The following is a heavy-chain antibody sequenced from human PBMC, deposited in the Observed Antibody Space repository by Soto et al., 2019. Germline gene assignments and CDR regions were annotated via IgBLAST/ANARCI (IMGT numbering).Heavy chain of an antibody. CDR1: GFTFSSYA. CDR2: ISGSGDST. CDR3: AKRAYGSDFDY. J-gene: IGHJ4*02. D-gene: IGHD3-10*01. V-gene: IGHV3-23*01. Sequence: EVQLLESGGGLVQPGGSLRLSCATSGFTFSSYAMNWVRQAPGKGLEWVSVISGSGDSTYYADSVKGRFTISRDNSKNTLYLQMNSLRAEDTAVYYCAKRAYGSDFDYWGQGTLLTVSS.